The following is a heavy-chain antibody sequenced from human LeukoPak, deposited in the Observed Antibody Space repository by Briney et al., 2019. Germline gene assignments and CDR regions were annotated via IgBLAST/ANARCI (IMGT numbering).Heavy chain of an antibody. CDR3: ARKTADYYYYYYMDV. D-gene: IGHD1-14*01. CDR2: ISTSSSTI. J-gene: IGHJ6*03. Sequence: GGSLRLSCAASGFTFSSYNMKWVRQAPGKGLEWVSHISTSSSTIYYADSVKGRFTISRDNAKNSLYLQMNSLRAEDTAVYYCARKTADYYYYYYMDVWGKGTTVTVSS. V-gene: IGHV3-48*04. CDR1: GFTFSSYN.